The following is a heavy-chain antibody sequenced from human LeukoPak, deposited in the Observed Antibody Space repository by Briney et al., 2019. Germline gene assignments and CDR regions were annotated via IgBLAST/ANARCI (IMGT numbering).Heavy chain of an antibody. V-gene: IGHV4-34*01. CDR2: INHSGST. J-gene: IGHJ4*02. CDR3: ARLGLYTSSWYRYYYFDY. Sequence: PSETLSLTCGVLGGSFNDYSWTWIRQSPGKGLEWIGEINHSGSTTYNPSLKSRFTMSVDASKNQFSLRLSSVTAADTAVYYCARLGLYTSSWYRYYYFDYWGQGTLDTVSS. D-gene: IGHD6-13*01. CDR1: GGSFNDYS.